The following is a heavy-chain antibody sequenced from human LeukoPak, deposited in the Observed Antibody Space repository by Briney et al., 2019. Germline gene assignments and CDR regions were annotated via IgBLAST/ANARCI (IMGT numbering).Heavy chain of an antibody. Sequence: GASVKVSCKASGGTFSSYAISWVRQAPGQGLEWMGRIIPIFGTANYAQKFQGRVTITTDESTSTAYMELSSLRSEDTAGYYCARDDSSGYYTPLSSWGQGTLVTVSS. V-gene: IGHV1-69*05. J-gene: IGHJ5*02. D-gene: IGHD3-22*01. CDR2: IIPIFGTA. CDR1: GGTFSSYA. CDR3: ARDDSSGYYTPLSS.